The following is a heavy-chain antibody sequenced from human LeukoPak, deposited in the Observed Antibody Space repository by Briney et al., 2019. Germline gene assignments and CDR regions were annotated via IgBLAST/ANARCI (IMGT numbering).Heavy chain of an antibody. CDR1: GGSISSYY. J-gene: IGHJ3*02. CDR2: IYYSGST. CDR3: ARLGGDLFVHDLAFDI. V-gene: IGHV4-59*08. Sequence: SETLSLTCTVSGGSISSYYWSWIRQPPGKGLEWIGYIYYSGSTNYNPSLKSRVTISVDTSKNQFSLKLSSVTAADTAVYYWARLGGDLFVHDLAFDIWGQGTMVTVSS. D-gene: IGHD4-17*01.